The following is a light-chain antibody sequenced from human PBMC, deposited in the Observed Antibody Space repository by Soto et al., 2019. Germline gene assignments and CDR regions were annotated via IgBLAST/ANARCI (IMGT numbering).Light chain of an antibody. V-gene: IGLV2-8*01. CDR1: SSDVGAYNC. J-gene: IGLJ1*01. CDR3: GSYEGSDNFRI. CDR2: DVD. Sequence: QSALTQPPSASGSPGQSVTISCTGTSSDVGAYNCVSWYQQYPGKAPKLMIYDVDKRPSGVPHRFSGSKSGNTASLTVSGLQADDDADYYCGSYEGSDNFRILGTGTNVTVL.